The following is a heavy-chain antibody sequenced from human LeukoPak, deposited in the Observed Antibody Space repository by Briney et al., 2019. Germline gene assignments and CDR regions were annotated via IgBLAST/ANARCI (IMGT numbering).Heavy chain of an antibody. Sequence: ETLSLTCTVSGYSISSGYYWAWIRQSPGKGLEWIGTISHTGSTYSNPSLKSRVTISLDTSKNQISLNLSSVTAADTAVYYCAKGGAYSYGFYYYMDVWGKGTTVTVSS. D-gene: IGHD5-18*01. CDR3: AKGGAYSYGFYYYMDV. J-gene: IGHJ6*03. CDR2: ISHTGST. CDR1: GYSISSGYY. V-gene: IGHV4-38-2*02.